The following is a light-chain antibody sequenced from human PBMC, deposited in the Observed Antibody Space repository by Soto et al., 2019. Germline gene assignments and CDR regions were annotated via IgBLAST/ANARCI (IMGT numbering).Light chain of an antibody. CDR1: QSVSSSY. CDR3: LQYGSSPKT. CDR2: GTS. V-gene: IGKV3-20*01. Sequence: IVLTQSPGTLSLSPGERATLSCRASQSVSSSYSAWYQQKPGQAPRLLIYGTSSRATGIPDRFSGSGSGTDFTLTISRLEPEDFAVYYCLQYGSSPKTFGQGTKV. J-gene: IGKJ1*01.